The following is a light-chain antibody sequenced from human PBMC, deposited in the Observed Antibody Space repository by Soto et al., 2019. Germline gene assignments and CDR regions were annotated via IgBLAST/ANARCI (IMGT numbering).Light chain of an antibody. Sequence: QSALTQARSVSGSPGQSVTISCTGTSSDVGGYNYVSWYQQHPGKAPKLMIYDVSKRPSGVPDRFSGSKSGNTASLTISGLQAEDEADYYCCSYAGSYIPYVFGTGTKVTVL. CDR3: CSYAGSYIPYV. J-gene: IGLJ1*01. CDR1: SSDVGGYNY. CDR2: DVS. V-gene: IGLV2-11*01.